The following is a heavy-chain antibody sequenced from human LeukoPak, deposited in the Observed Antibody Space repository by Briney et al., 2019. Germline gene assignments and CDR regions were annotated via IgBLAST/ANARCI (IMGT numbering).Heavy chain of an antibody. CDR2: ISAYNGNT. J-gene: IGHJ4*02. Sequence: ASVKVSCKASGYTFTSYGISWVRQAPGQGLEWMGWISAYNGNTNYAQKLQGRVTMTTDTSTSTGYMELRSLRSDDTAVYYCARAYCSGGSCYSFDYWGQGTLVTVSS. CDR1: GYTFTSYG. V-gene: IGHV1-18*01. CDR3: ARAYCSGGSCYSFDY. D-gene: IGHD2-15*01.